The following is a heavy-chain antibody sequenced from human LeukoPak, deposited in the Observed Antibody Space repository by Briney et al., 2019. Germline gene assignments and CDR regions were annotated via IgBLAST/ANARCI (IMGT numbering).Heavy chain of an antibody. V-gene: IGHV1-2*02. CDR3: ARAQSLTAPAGTFANS. CDR1: GYTFTGYF. D-gene: IGHD6-13*01. J-gene: IGHJ4*02. Sequence: ASVKVSCKASGYTFTGYFLHWVRRAPGQGFEWMGWINPNSGGTYYTQRFQGRVTMTRYTSISTAYMELSSLRSDDTAVYYCARAQSLTAPAGTFANSWGQGTLVTVSS. CDR2: INPNSGGT.